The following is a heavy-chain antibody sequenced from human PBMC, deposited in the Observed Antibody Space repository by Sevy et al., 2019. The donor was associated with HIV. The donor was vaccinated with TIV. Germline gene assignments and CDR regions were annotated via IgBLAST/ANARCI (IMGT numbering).Heavy chain of an antibody. CDR3: ARQMEKATVPELSYYYYYYMDV. CDR1: GYSFTSYW. CDR2: IYPGDSDT. Sequence: GESLKISCKGSGYSFTSYWIGWVRQMPGKGLEWMGIIYPGDSDTRYSPSFQGQVTISADKSISTAYLQWISLKASDTAMYYCARQMEKATVPELSYYYYYYMDVWGKGTTVTVSS. J-gene: IGHJ6*03. D-gene: IGHD4-4*01. V-gene: IGHV5-51*01.